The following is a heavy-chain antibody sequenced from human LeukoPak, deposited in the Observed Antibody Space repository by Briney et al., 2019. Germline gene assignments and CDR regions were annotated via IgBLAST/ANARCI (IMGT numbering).Heavy chain of an antibody. D-gene: IGHD6-6*01. J-gene: IGHJ6*03. Sequence: SVKVSCKASGGTFSSYAISWVRQAPGQGLEWMGGIIPIFGTANYAQKFQGRVTITTDESTSTAYMELSSLRSEDTAVYYCAIGHSSSSRYYYYYMDVWGKGTTVTVSS. CDR3: AIGHSSSSRYYYYYMDV. CDR2: IIPIFGTA. CDR1: GGTFSSYA. V-gene: IGHV1-69*05.